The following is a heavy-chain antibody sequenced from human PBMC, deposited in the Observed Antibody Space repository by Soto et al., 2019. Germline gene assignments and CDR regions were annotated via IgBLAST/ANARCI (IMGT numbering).Heavy chain of an antibody. D-gene: IGHD2-21*01. CDR1: GYTFSSYG. J-gene: IGHJ4*02. Sequence: QVQLVQSGAEVKEPGASVRVSCKASGYTFSSYGFSWVRQAPGQGLEWVAWISANSGDTNSGQKFQGKVTLTQNTSTRTASMELGSLTSDDPAIYFWARDFRESCGGPSCIHFAFWGQGTLVTLSS. CDR2: ISANSGDT. V-gene: IGHV1-18*01. CDR3: ARDFRESCGGPSCIHFAF.